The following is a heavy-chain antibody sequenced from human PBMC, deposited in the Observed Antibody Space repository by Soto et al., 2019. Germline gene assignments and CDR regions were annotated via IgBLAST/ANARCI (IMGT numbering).Heavy chain of an antibody. CDR3: ARMSTTLYYYYYGIDV. CDR1: GGTFSSYA. CDR2: IIPIFGTA. J-gene: IGHJ6*01. Sequence: SVKVSCKASGGTFSSYAISWVRPAPGQGLQWRGGIIPIFGTANSAQKFRGRVTITAGESTSTAYMELSSLGSEDTAVYYCARMSTTLYYYYYGIDVGGQGTTVTVSS. V-gene: IGHV1-69*13. D-gene: IGHD2-15*01.